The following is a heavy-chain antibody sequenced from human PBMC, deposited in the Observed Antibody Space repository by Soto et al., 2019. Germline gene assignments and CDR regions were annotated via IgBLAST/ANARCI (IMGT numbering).Heavy chain of an antibody. Sequence: GGSLRHSCASSGFTFSGSAMRLVRQASGKGLEWVGRIRSKANSYATAYAASVKGRFTISRDDSKNTAYLQMNSLKTEDTAVYYCTRLLAVAGPVDYWGQGTLVTVSS. CDR2: IRSKANSYAT. D-gene: IGHD6-19*01. CDR3: TRLLAVAGPVDY. CDR1: GFTFSGSA. V-gene: IGHV3-73*01. J-gene: IGHJ4*02.